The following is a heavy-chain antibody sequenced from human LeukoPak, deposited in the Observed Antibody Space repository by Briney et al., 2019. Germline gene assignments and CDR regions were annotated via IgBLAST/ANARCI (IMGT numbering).Heavy chain of an antibody. CDR3: ARDRRLDGYDDYYYYGVDV. D-gene: IGHD5-12*01. Sequence: ASVKVSCKASGYTFTGYYMHWVRQAPGQGLEWMGRINPNSGGTNYAQKFQGRVTMTSDTSISTAHMELSRLRSDDTAVYYCARDRRLDGYDDYYYYGVDVWGQGTTVTVSS. J-gene: IGHJ6*02. CDR2: INPNSGGT. CDR1: GYTFTGYY. V-gene: IGHV1-2*06.